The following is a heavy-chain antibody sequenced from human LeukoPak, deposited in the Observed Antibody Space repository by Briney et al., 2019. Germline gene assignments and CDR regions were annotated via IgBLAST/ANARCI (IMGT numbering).Heavy chain of an antibody. CDR3: ARDVGYYDKGIEIVSDY. V-gene: IGHV1-58*02. D-gene: IGHD2/OR15-2a*01. J-gene: IGHJ4*02. CDR2: IVVGSGNT. Sequence: SVKVSCKASGFTFTSSTMQWVRQARRQRLEWIGWIVVGSGNTNYAQKFQERVTITRDMSTSTAYMELSSLRSEDTAVYYCARDVGYYDKGIEIVSDYWGQGTLVTVSS. CDR1: GFTFTSST.